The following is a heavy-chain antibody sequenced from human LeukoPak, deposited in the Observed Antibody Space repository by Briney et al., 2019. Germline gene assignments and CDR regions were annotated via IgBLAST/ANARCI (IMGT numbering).Heavy chain of an antibody. J-gene: IGHJ5*02. D-gene: IGHD2-8*01. V-gene: IGHV4-4*07. CDR1: GGSISSYY. CDR2: IYTIGST. Sequence: SETLSLTCTVSGGSISSYYWSWIRQPAGKGLEWIGRIYTIGSTNYNPSLKSRVTMSVDTSKNQFSLKLSSVTAADTAVYYCASGTFYCTNGVCYTWFDPWGQGTLVTVSS. CDR3: ASGTFYCTNGVCYTWFDP.